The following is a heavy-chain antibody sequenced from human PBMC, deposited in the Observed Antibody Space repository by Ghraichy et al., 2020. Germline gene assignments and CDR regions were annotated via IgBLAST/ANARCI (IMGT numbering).Heavy chain of an antibody. Sequence: SETLSLTCTVSGGSISSYYWSWIRQPPGKGLEWIGYIYYSGSTNYNPSLKSRVTISVDTSKNQFSLKLSSVTAADTAVYYCARDLRGGRYYYGMDVWGQGTTVTVSS. CDR1: GGSISSYY. V-gene: IGHV4-59*01. CDR2: IYYSGST. J-gene: IGHJ6*02. CDR3: ARDLRGGRYYYGMDV.